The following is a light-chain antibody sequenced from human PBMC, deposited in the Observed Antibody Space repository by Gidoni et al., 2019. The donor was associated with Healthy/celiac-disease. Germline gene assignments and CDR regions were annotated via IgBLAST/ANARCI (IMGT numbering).Light chain of an antibody. CDR2: GAS. CDR1: QSVSSSY. Sequence: EIELTQSPCTLSLSPGERATLSCRASQSVSSSYLAWYQQKPGQAPRLLIYGASSRATGIPDRFSGSGAGTDFTLTISRLEPEDFAVYYCQQYGSSPWTFGQGTKVEIK. CDR3: QQYGSSPWT. J-gene: IGKJ1*01. V-gene: IGKV3-20*01.